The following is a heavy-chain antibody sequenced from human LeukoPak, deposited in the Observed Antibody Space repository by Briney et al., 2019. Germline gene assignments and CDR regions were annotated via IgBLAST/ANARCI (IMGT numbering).Heavy chain of an antibody. J-gene: IGHJ4*02. D-gene: IGHD5-18*01. CDR1: GFTFSSYG. Sequence: GGSLRLSCAASGFTFSSYGMHWVRQAPGKGLEWVAVIWYDGSNKYYADSVKGRFTISRDNSKNTLYLQMNSLRAEDAAVYYCARKRGYSYGPLTYWGQGTLVTVSS. CDR3: ARKRGYSYGPLTY. V-gene: IGHV3-33*01. CDR2: IWYDGSNK.